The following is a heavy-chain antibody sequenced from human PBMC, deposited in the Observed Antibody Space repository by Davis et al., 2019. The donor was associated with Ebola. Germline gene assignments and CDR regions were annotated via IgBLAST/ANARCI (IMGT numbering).Heavy chain of an antibody. J-gene: IGHJ5*02. D-gene: IGHD3-10*01. V-gene: IGHV1-46*01. CDR2: INPSGGST. CDR3: AIALPAVVRGVIGWFDP. CDR1: GGTFSSYA. Sequence: ASVKVSCKASGGTFSSYAISWVRQAPGQGLEWMGIINPSGGSTSYAQKFQGRVTMTRDTSTSTVYMELSSLRSEDTAVYCCAIALPAVVRGVIGWFDPWGQGTLVTVSS.